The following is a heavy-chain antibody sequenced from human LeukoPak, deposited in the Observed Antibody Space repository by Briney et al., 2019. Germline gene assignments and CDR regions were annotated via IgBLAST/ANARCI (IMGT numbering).Heavy chain of an antibody. CDR3: ARDQLERVDGAFDV. Sequence: SETLSLTCNVSGGSLTRYYWSWIRQPPARGLEWIGYIYYRGSTSYNPSLKSRVTISVDTSKKQFSLKLNSVTAADTAVYYCARDQLERVDGAFDVWGQGTMVTVSS. CDR2: IYYRGST. V-gene: IGHV4-59*01. J-gene: IGHJ3*01. D-gene: IGHD1-1*01. CDR1: GGSLTRYY.